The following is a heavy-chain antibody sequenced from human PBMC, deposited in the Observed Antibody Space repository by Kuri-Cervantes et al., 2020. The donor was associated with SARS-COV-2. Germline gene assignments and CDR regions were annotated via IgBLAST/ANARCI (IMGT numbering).Heavy chain of an antibody. CDR3: ARVAGEGPIYYYYMDV. J-gene: IGHJ6*03. CDR2: IYSGGST. D-gene: IGHD2-21*01. CDR1: GFTFSCYA. Sequence: GESLKISCAASGFTFSCYAMHWVRQAPGKGLEWVSVIYSGGSTYYADSVRGRFTISRDNAKNSLFLQVNSLRVEDTAVYYCARVAGEGPIYYYYMDVWGKGTTVTVSS. V-gene: IGHV3-66*01.